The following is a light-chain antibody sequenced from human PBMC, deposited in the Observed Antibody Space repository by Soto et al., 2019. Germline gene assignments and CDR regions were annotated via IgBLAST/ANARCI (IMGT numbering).Light chain of an antibody. V-gene: IGLV4-69*01. CDR1: SGHSNYA. Sequence: QPVLTQSPSASASLGASVKLTCTLSSGHSNYAIAWHQQQPEKGPRYLMKLNSDGSHSKGDGIPDRFSGSSSGAERYLTISSLQSEDEADYYCQTWATGIQIFGGGTKLTVL. CDR2: LNSDGSH. CDR3: QTWATGIQI. J-gene: IGLJ2*01.